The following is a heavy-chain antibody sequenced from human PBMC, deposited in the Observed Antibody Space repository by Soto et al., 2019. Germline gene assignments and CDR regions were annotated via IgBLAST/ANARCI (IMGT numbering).Heavy chain of an antibody. CDR3: AREYSLAVVAPGY. J-gene: IGHJ4*02. CDR1: GGSISSSSYY. V-gene: IGHV4-39*02. CDR2: IYYSGST. Sequence: PSETLSLTCTVSGGSISSSSYYWGWIRQPPGKGLEWIGSIYYSGSTYYNPSLKSRVTISVDTSKNQFSLKLSSVTAADTSVYYCAREYSLAVVAPGYWGQGILVTVSS. D-gene: IGHD3-22*01.